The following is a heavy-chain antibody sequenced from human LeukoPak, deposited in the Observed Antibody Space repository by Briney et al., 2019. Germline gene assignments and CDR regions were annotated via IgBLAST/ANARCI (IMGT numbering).Heavy chain of an antibody. CDR3: ATVYGGNSVGMDV. D-gene: IGHD4-23*01. V-gene: IGHV1-69*02. CDR2: IIPILGIA. Sequence: ASVKVSCKASGYTFTSYYMHWVRQAPGQGLEWMGRIIPILGIANYAQKFQGRVTITADKSTSTAYMELSSLRSEDTAVYYCATVYGGNSVGMDVWGQGTTVTVSS. J-gene: IGHJ6*02. CDR1: GYTFTSYY.